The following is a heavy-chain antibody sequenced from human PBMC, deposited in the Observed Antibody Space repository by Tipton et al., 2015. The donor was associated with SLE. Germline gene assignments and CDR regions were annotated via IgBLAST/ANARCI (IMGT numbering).Heavy chain of an antibody. CDR2: IYYSGST. J-gene: IGHJ4*02. V-gene: IGHV4-31*03. D-gene: IGHD1-26*01. CDR3: ARLYSGSYYFDY. Sequence: TLSLTCTVSGGSISSGGYYWSWIRQHPGKGLEWIGYIYYSGSTYYNPSLKSRVTISVDTSKNQFSLKLSSVTAADTAVYYCARLYSGSYYFDYWGQGTLVTVSS. CDR1: GGSISSGGYY.